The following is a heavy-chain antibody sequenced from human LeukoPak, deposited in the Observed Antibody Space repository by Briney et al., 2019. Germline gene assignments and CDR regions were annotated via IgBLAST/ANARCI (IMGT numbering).Heavy chain of an antibody. CDR2: IIPIFGTA. D-gene: IGHD3-22*01. CDR1: GYTFTSYY. CDR3: ARAPYYYDSSGYYARYYYYYMDV. J-gene: IGHJ6*03. V-gene: IGHV1-69*05. Sequence: SVKVSCKASGYTFTSYYMHWVRQAPGQGLEWMGGIIPIFGTANYAQKFQGRVTITTDESTSTAYMELSSLRSEDTAVYYCARAPYYYDSSGYYARYYYYYMDVWGKGTTVTVSS.